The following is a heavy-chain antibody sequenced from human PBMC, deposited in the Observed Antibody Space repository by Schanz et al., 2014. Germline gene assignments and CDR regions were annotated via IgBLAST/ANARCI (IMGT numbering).Heavy chain of an antibody. J-gene: IGHJ4*02. D-gene: IGHD6-19*01. V-gene: IGHV3-66*01. CDR3: ARDLISSGWYG. Sequence: VQLLESGGGVVQPGRSLRLSCAASGFTVDSNYMSWVRQAPGKGLEWVSTIYSSGSTYYADSVKGRFTISRDNAKNSLYLQMNSLRVEDTAVYYCARDLISSGWYGWGQGTLXTVSS. CDR1: GFTVDSNY. CDR2: IYSSGST.